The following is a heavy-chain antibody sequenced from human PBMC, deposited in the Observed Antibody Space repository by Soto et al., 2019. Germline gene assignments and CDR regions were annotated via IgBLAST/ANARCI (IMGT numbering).Heavy chain of an antibody. V-gene: IGHV2-5*02. CDR1: GFSLTTSGVG. Sequence: QITLKESGPTRVKPTQTLTLTCTFSGFSLTTSGVGVGWIRQPPGKALEWLALIYWDDDKRYSPSLKTRLTITTDTSKNQVVLTMTHMDPVDTATYYCAHSLWRGYKAWVDPWGQGTLVTVSS. CDR3: AHSLWRGYKAWVDP. J-gene: IGHJ5*02. D-gene: IGHD3-3*01. CDR2: IYWDDDK.